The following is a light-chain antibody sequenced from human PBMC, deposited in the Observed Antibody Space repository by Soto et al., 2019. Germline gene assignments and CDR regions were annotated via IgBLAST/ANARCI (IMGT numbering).Light chain of an antibody. V-gene: IGKV1-17*01. Sequence: DFQMTPSPSSLSASVGDRVTITCRASQGIRNDLAWYQQKPGKAPKRLIYVASSSQSGVPSRFSGSGSGTEFTLTISSLQPEDSATYYCLQQNSYPLTFGGGTKVEIK. CDR3: LQQNSYPLT. J-gene: IGKJ4*01. CDR1: QGIRND. CDR2: VAS.